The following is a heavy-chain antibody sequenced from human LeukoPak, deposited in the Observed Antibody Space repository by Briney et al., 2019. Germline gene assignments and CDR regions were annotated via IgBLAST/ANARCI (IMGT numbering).Heavy chain of an antibody. V-gene: IGHV4-34*01. CDR2: INHSGST. Sequence: SETLSLTRAVYGGSFSGYYWSWIRQPPGKGLEWIGEINHSGSTNYNPSLKSRVTISVDTSKNQFSLKLSSVTAADTAVYYCARPGYSYGYFLENWGQGTLVTVSS. D-gene: IGHD5-18*01. CDR1: GGSFSGYY. J-gene: IGHJ4*02. CDR3: ARPGYSYGYFLEN.